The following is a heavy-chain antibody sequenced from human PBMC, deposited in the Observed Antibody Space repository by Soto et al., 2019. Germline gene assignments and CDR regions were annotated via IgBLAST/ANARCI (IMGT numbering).Heavy chain of an antibody. CDR2: IYYSGST. J-gene: IGHJ5*02. V-gene: IGHV4-31*03. D-gene: IGHD4-17*01. Sequence: SETLSLTCTVSGGSISSGGYYWSWIRQHPGKGLEWIGYIYYSGSTYYNPSLKSRVTISVDTSKNQCSLKLSSVTAADTAVYYCARLSRTTVTDYMSWGQGTLVTVSS. CDR3: ARLSRTTVTDYMS. CDR1: GGSISSGGYY.